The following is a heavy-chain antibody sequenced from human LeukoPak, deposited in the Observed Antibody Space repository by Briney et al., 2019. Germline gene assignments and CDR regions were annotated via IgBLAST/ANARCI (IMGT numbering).Heavy chain of an antibody. V-gene: IGHV3-23*01. CDR1: GFTFSSYA. CDR3: ARFLYNCSGGSCYFDY. Sequence: GGSLRLSCAASGFTFSSYAMSWVRQAPGKGLEWVSAISGSGGSTYYADSVKGRFTISRDNSKNTLYLQMNSLRAEDTAVHYCARFLYNCSGGSCYFDYWGQGTLVTVSS. J-gene: IGHJ4*02. D-gene: IGHD2-15*01. CDR2: ISGSGGST.